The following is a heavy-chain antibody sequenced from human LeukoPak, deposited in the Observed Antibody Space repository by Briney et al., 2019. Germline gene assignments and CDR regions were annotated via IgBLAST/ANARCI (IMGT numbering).Heavy chain of an antibody. CDR3: ARGGGDYYDSSGYYYFLDY. D-gene: IGHD3-22*01. CDR1: GYTFTSYG. V-gene: IGHV1-18*01. J-gene: IGHJ4*02. CDR2: ISAYNGNT. Sequence: ASVKVSCKASGYTFTSYGISWVRQAPGQGLEWMGWISAYNGNTNYAQKLQGRVTMTTDTSTSTAYMELRSLRSDDTAVYYCARGGGDYYDSSGYYYFLDYWGQGTLVTVSS.